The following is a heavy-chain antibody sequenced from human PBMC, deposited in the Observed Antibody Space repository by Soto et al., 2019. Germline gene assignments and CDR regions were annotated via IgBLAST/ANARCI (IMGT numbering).Heavy chain of an antibody. D-gene: IGHD3-3*01. J-gene: IGHJ5*02. CDR3: AKDRGFSPHPIFGVGIAGPNEYKWFDP. V-gene: IGHV3-23*01. Sequence: QLLESGGGLIQPGGSLRLSCAASGFTLSRYAMSWVRQAPGKGLEWVSAISGSGGSTKYADSVKGRFTIFRDNSKNALYLEMDRLRAGDPALYYCAKDRGFSPHPIFGVGIAGPNEYKWFDPWGQGTVVTVSS. CDR1: GFTLSRYA. CDR2: ISGSGGST.